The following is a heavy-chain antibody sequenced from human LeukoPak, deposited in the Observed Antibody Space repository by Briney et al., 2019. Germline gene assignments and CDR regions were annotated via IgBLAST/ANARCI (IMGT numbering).Heavy chain of an antibody. CDR1: GFTFSDYY. Sequence: GGSLRLSCAASGFTFSDYYMSWIRQAPGKGLEWVSYISSSGSTIYYADSVKGRFTISRDNSKNTLYLQMNSLRAEDTAVYYCAKALSRGVIITKNPSNYYYGMDVWGKGTTVTVSS. V-gene: IGHV3-11*01. J-gene: IGHJ6*04. CDR3: AKALSRGVIITKNPSNYYYGMDV. CDR2: ISSSGSTI. D-gene: IGHD3-10*01.